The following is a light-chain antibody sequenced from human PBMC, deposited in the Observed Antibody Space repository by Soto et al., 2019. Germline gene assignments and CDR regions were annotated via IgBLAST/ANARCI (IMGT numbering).Light chain of an antibody. J-gene: IGLJ3*02. CDR2: EVS. V-gene: IGLV2-14*01. CDR1: SSDVGGYNY. Sequence: QSALTQPASVSGSPGQSITISCTGTSSDVGGYNYVSWYQQHPGKAPKLMIYEVSNRPSGVSNRFSGSKSGTSASLAISGLQSEDEATYYCAAWDDSLNGRVFGGGTKVTVL. CDR3: AAWDDSLNGRV.